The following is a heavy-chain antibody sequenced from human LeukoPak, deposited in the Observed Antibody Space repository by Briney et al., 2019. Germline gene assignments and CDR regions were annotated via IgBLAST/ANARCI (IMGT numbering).Heavy chain of an antibody. V-gene: IGHV3-21*01. CDR1: GFTFSSYA. CDR2: ISSSSYI. CDR3: AREGGATNDY. J-gene: IGHJ4*02. D-gene: IGHD5-12*01. Sequence: GRSLRLSCAASGFTFSSYAMHWVRQAPSKGLEWVSSISSSSYIYYADSVKGRFTISRDNAKNSLYLQMNSLRAEDTAVYYCAREGGATNDYWGQGTLVTVSS.